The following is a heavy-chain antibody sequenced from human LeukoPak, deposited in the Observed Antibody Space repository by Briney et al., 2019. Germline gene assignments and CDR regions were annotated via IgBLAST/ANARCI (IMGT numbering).Heavy chain of an antibody. V-gene: IGHV4-39*01. J-gene: IGHJ3*02. CDR3: ARRLRWLDKDAFDI. Sequence: SETLSLTCTVSGGSISSSSYYWGWICQPPGKGLEWIGSIYYSGSTYYNPSLKSRVTISVDTSKKQVSLKLSSVTAAETAVYYCARRLRWLDKDAFDIWGQGTMVTVSS. CDR2: IYYSGST. CDR1: GGSISSSSYY. D-gene: IGHD5-24*01.